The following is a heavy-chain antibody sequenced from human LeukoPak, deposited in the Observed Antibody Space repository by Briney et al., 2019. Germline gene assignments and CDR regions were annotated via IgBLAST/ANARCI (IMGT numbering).Heavy chain of an antibody. CDR3: ASRGYCSGGTCYSSAFDI. J-gene: IGHJ3*02. Sequence: GESLKISCKGSGYSFTSYWIGWVRQMPGKGLEWMGIIYPGDSDTRYSPSFQGQVTISADKSISTAYLQWSSLKASDTAMYYCASRGYCSGGTCYSSAFDIWGQGTMVTVSS. CDR2: IYPGDSDT. V-gene: IGHV5-51*01. D-gene: IGHD2-15*01. CDR1: GYSFTSYW.